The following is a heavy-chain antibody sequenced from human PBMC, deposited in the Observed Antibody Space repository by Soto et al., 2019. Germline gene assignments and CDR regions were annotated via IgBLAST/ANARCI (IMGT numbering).Heavy chain of an antibody. CDR2: IYYSGRT. CDR1: GGSISSGGHY. CDR3: ASTYGDYGLGH. J-gene: IGHJ4*02. Sequence: QVQLQESGPGLVKPSQTLSLTCTVSGGSISSGGHYWSWIRQHPGKGLEWIGYIYYSGRTYYNPSLKSRVTISVDTSKNQFSLKLSSVTAADTAVYYCASTYGDYGLGHWGQGTLVTVSS. V-gene: IGHV4-31*03. D-gene: IGHD4-17*01.